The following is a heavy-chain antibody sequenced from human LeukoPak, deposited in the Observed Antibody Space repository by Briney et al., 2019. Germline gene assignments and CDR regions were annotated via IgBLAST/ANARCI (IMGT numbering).Heavy chain of an antibody. CDR1: SYTFTSYG. V-gene: IGHV1-18*01. CDR3: ARGGSTYVRYYYMDV. J-gene: IGHJ6*03. CDR2: ISAYNGNT. D-gene: IGHD2-2*01. Sequence: GASVKVSCKASSYTFTSYGISWVRQAPGQGLEWMGWISAYNGNTNYAQKLQGRVTMTTDTSTSTAYMELRSLRSDDTAVYYCARGGSTYVRYYYMDVWGKGTTVTISS.